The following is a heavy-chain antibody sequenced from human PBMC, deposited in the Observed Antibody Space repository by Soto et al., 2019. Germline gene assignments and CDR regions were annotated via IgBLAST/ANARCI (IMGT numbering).Heavy chain of an antibody. CDR3: AREYVNYYDSGGAFDI. V-gene: IGHV6-1*01. CDR2: TYYRSKWYN. CDR1: GDSVSSNSSA. Sequence: PSQTLALPCAISGDSVSSNSSACNFIRQSPSRGLEWLGRTYYRSKWYNDYAVSVKSRITINPDTSKNQFSLQLNSVTPEDTAVYYCAREYVNYYDSGGAFDIWGQGTMVTVSS. D-gene: IGHD3-10*01. J-gene: IGHJ3*02.